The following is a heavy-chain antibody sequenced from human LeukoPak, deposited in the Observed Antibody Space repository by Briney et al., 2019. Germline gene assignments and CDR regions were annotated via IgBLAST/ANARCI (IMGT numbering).Heavy chain of an antibody. CDR1: GFTFNSYA. J-gene: IGHJ5*02. V-gene: IGHV3-23*01. D-gene: IGHD4-11*01. CDR2: ISGSGGTT. Sequence: PGGSLRLSCAASGFTFNSYAMNWVRQAPGKGLEWVSGISGSGGTTYYADSVKGRFTISRDNPKNTLYLQMNSLRAEDTAVYYCAKDRYSNYGNWFVPWGQGTLVTVFS. CDR3: AKDRYSNYGNWFVP.